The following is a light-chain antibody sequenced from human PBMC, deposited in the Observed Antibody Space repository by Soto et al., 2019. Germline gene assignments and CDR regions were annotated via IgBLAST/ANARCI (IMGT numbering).Light chain of an antibody. J-gene: IGLJ2*01. Sequence: QSVLTQPPSASGTPGQRVTISCSGSSSNIGSNYVYWYQQLPGTAPKLLIYRNNQRPSGVPDRFSGSKSGTSASLAISGLRSEDEADYYCAAWDDSLSALFGGGTKLNVL. CDR1: SSNIGSNY. CDR3: AAWDDSLSAL. V-gene: IGLV1-47*01. CDR2: RNN.